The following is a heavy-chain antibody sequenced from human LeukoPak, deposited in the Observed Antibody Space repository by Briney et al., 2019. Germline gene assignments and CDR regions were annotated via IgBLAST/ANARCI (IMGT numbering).Heavy chain of an antibody. CDR1: GGSFSVYY. V-gene: IGHV4-34*01. CDR3: ARGSRGYTYGYHRD. J-gene: IGHJ4*02. Sequence: SETLSLTCGVYGGSFSVYYWSWIRQTPGKGLEWIGEINHRRSTNYSPSFKTRVTMSVDTSKNQISLMLNSVTAADTAVYYCARGSRGYTYGYHRDWGQGTLVTVSS. CDR2: INHRRST. D-gene: IGHD5-18*01.